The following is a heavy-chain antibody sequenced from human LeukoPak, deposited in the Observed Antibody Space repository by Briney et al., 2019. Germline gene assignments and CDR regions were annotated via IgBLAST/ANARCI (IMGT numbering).Heavy chain of an antibody. CDR1: GFTFSGYA. CDR2: VGTSGST. V-gene: IGHV3-23*01. J-gene: IGHJ4*02. CDR3: APLAVADNSFGY. Sequence: PGGSLRLSCTASGFTFSGYAMNWVRQAPGKGLEWVSAVGTSGSTYYADSVKGRFTISRDNSKNTLYLQMNSLRAEDTAVYYCAPLAVADNSFGYWGQGTLVTVSS. D-gene: IGHD6-19*01.